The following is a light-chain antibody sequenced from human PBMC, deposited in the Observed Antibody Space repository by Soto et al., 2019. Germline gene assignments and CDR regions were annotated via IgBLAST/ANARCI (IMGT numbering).Light chain of an antibody. CDR3: GTWDNSLSAVV. CDR1: SSNIGNNY. V-gene: IGLV1-51*01. Sequence: QSVLTQPPSVSAAPGQKVTISCSGGSSNIGNNYVSWYQQFPGTAPKLLIYDNDKRPSGVPDRFSGSKSGSSATLGITGLQTGDEADYYCGTWDNSLSAVVFGGGTKVTVL. CDR2: DND. J-gene: IGLJ3*02.